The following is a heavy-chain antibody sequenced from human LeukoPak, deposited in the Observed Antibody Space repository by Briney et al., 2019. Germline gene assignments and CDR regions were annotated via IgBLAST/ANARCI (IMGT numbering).Heavy chain of an antibody. CDR1: GYTFTGYY. Sequence: ASVKVSCKASGYTFTGYYMHWVRQAPGQGLEWMGWINPNSGGTHYAQKFQGRVTMTRDTSISTAYMELSRLRSDDTAVYYCARASRYSSSYGSGRVPFDYWGQGTLVTVSS. J-gene: IGHJ4*02. V-gene: IGHV1-2*02. CDR2: INPNSGGT. D-gene: IGHD6-6*01. CDR3: ARASRYSSSYGSGRVPFDY.